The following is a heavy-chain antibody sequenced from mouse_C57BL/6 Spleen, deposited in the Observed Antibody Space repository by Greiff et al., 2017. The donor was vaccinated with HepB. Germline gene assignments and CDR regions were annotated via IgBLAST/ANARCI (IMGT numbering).Heavy chain of an antibody. V-gene: IGHV5-17*01. CDR3: ARGKYDYMDY. Sequence: EVKLVESGGGLVKPGGSLKLSCAASGFTFSDYGMHWVRQAPEKGLEWVAYISSGSSTIYYADTVKGRFTISRDNAKNTLCLQMTSLRSEDTAMYYCARGKYDYMDYWGQGTSVTVSS. CDR1: GFTFSDYG. J-gene: IGHJ4*01. D-gene: IGHD2-4*01. CDR2: ISSGSSTI.